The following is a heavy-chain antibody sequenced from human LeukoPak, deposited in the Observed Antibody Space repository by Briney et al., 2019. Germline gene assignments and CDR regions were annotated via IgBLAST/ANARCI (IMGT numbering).Heavy chain of an antibody. CDR2: ISGSGGST. D-gene: IGHD3-22*01. J-gene: IGHJ3*02. V-gene: IGHV3-23*01. Sequence: GGSLRLSCAASGFTFSSYAMSWVRQAPGKGLEWVSAISGSGGSTYYADSVKGRFTISRDNSKNTLYLQMNSLRAEDTAVYYCARGTRDYYDSSGYYYRGAFDIWGQGTMVTVSS. CDR1: GFTFSSYA. CDR3: ARGTRDYYDSSGYYYRGAFDI.